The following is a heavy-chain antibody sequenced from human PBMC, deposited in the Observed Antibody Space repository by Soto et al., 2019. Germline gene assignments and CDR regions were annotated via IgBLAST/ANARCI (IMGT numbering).Heavy chain of an antibody. CDR3: ARDSHRGGSSPAHY. J-gene: IGHJ4*02. CDR1: GYTFTGYY. CDR2: INPNSGGT. V-gene: IGHV1-2*02. Sequence: ASVKVSCKASGYTFTGYYMHWVRQAPGQGLEWMGWINPNSGGTNYAQKFQGRVTMTRYTSISTAYMELSRLRSDDTAVYYCARDSHRGGSSPAHYWRQGTLVTVS. D-gene: IGHD6-13*01.